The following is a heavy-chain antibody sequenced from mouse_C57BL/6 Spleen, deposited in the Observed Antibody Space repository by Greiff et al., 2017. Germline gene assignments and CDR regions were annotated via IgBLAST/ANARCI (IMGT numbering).Heavy chain of an antibody. CDR3: AREGNGNYGFAY. V-gene: IGHV1-20*01. D-gene: IGHD2-1*01. CDR1: GSSFTGYF. CDR2: FNPYNGDT. Sequence: EVQLVESGPELVKPGDSVKISCKASGSSFTGYFMTWVMQSHGKSLEWIGRFNPYNGDTFYNQKFKGKAPLTVDKSSSTAHMELRSLTSEDSAVYYCAREGNGNYGFAYWGQGTLVTVSA. J-gene: IGHJ3*01.